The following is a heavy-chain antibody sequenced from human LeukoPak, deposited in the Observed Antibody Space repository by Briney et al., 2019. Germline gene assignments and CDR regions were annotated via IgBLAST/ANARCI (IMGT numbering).Heavy chain of an antibody. Sequence: SETLSLTCTVSGYSISSGYYWGWIRQPPGKGLEWIGSIYHSGSTFDNPSLKSRVTISVDTSKNQFSLKLSSVTAADTAVYYCARRIVGATIDYWGQGTLVTVSS. V-gene: IGHV4-38-2*02. J-gene: IGHJ4*02. CDR2: IYHSGST. CDR3: ARRIVGATIDY. D-gene: IGHD1-26*01. CDR1: GYSISSGYY.